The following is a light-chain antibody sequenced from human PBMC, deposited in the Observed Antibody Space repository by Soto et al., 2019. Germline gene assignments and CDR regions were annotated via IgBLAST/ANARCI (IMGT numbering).Light chain of an antibody. V-gene: IGKV1-5*01. CDR2: GAS. CDR3: QNNSSYSGA. J-gene: IGKJ1*01. CDR1: QSISTY. Sequence: DIQMTQSPSTLSASVGDRVTITCRASQSISTYLAWYQQKPGKAPKLLIYGASSLERGVPSRFSGSGSGTESPITINHLQHDDFATYFCQNNSSYSGAFGQGTKVEIK.